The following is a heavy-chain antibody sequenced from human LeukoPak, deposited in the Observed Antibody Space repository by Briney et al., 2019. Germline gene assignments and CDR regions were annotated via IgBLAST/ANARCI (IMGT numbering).Heavy chain of an antibody. CDR2: ITGGGSST. CDR3: ARDTGWYFDL. Sequence: PGGSLRLSCAASGFAFSGYWMHWVRQPPGKGLAWVSRITGGGSSTTYADSVKGRFTISRDNAKNTLYLQMISLRAEDTAVYYCARDTGWYFDLWGRGTLVTVSS. V-gene: IGHV3-74*01. J-gene: IGHJ2*01. D-gene: IGHD4-17*01. CDR1: GFAFSGYW.